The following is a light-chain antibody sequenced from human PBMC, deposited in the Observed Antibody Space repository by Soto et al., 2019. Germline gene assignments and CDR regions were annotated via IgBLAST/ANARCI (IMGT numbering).Light chain of an antibody. Sequence: QSALTQPASVSGSPGQSITISCTGTSSDVGGYNYVSWYQKHPGKAPKLMISGVTNRPAGVSNRFSGSKSGNTASLTITGLQAADEADYYCSSYTTSITWVFGGGTKLTVL. CDR1: SSDVGGYNY. CDR3: SSYTTSITWV. J-gene: IGLJ3*02. CDR2: GVT. V-gene: IGLV2-14*01.